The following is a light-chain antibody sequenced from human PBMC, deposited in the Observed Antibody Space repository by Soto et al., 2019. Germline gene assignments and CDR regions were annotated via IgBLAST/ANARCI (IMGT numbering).Light chain of an antibody. Sequence: DFVMTQAPDSLAVSLGERATINCKSSQSVLYTSNNKNHLGWFQQKPGHPPTLLIYGASFRPSGVPDRFSGSGSGTYFTLTISSLQAEDVAVYYCQQYYSIPFTFGQGTKLEI. CDR3: QQYYSIPFT. CDR2: GAS. CDR1: QSVLYTSNNKNH. V-gene: IGKV4-1*01. J-gene: IGKJ2*01.